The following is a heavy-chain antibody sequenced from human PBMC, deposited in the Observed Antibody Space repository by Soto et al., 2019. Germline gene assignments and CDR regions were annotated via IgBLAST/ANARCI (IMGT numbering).Heavy chain of an antibody. V-gene: IGHV3-48*02. D-gene: IGHD1-26*01. Sequence: EVQLVESGGGLIQPGGSLRLSCAASGFTFSSYSMNWVCQAPGKGLEWVSYISSGGITIYYTDSVKGRFTISRDNAKNSLYLQMNSLRDEDTAVYYCARGLGFAFDIWGQGTMVTVSS. J-gene: IGHJ3*02. CDR2: ISSGGITI. CDR1: GFTFSSYS. CDR3: ARGLGFAFDI.